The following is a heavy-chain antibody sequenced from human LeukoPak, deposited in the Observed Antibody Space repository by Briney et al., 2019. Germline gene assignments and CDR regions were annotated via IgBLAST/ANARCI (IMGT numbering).Heavy chain of an antibody. D-gene: IGHD6-6*01. Sequence: SVKVSCKASGGTFNTYAFTWVRQAPGQGLEWMGGIIPIFGRANYAQKFQGRLTITTDESTSTAYMELSSLRSEDTAVYYCASGRSIAARHGAFDIWGQGTMVTVSS. CDR3: ASGRSIAARHGAFDI. V-gene: IGHV1-69*05. CDR2: IIPIFGRA. J-gene: IGHJ3*02. CDR1: GGTFNTYA.